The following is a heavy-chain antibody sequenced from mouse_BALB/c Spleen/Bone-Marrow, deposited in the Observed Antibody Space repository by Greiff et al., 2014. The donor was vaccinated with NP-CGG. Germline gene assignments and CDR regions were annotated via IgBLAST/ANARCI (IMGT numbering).Heavy chain of an antibody. Sequence: QVHVKQSGAELVRPGASEKLSCKASGYSFTIYWMNWVKQRPGQGLEWIGMIHPSDIETRLNQKFKDKATLTVDKSSNTAYMQLSSPTSEDSAVYYCARGEITAFAYWGQGTLVTVSA. V-gene: IGHV1-61*01. J-gene: IGHJ3*01. CDR3: ARGEITAFAY. CDR1: GYSFTIYW. D-gene: IGHD2-4*01. CDR2: IHPSDIET.